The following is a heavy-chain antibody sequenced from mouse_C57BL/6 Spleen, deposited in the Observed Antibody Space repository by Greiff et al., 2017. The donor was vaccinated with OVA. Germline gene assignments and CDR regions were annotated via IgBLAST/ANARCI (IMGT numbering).Heavy chain of an antibody. Sequence: VKVVESGAELVRPGASVKLSCKASGYTFTDYYINWVKQRPGQGLEWIARIYPGSGNTYYNEKFKGKATLTAEKSSSTAYMQLSSLTSEDSAVYFCARGDWVHFDYWGQGTTLTVSS. CDR3: ARGDWVHFDY. V-gene: IGHV1-76*01. J-gene: IGHJ2*01. CDR1: GYTFTDYY. CDR2: IYPGSGNT.